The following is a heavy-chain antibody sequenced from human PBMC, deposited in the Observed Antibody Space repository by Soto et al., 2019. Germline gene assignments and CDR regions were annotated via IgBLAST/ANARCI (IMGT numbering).Heavy chain of an antibody. J-gene: IGHJ4*02. Sequence: EVQVVESGGGLVQPGGSLRLSCVASGFSFSTYWMSWVRQVPGTGLEWVANIKADGSETHYVDSVRGRFTISRDNAKTSLYLQVNSLRAEDTAVYYCAKGGQIGFCGQGALVTFSS. CDR3: AKGGQIGF. V-gene: IGHV3-7*03. CDR1: GFSFSTYW. CDR2: IKADGSET. D-gene: IGHD3-16*01.